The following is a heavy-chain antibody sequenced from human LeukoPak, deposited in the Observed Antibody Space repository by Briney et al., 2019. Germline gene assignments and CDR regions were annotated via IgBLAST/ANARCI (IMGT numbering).Heavy chain of an antibody. Sequence: PGRSLRLSCAASGFIFRTYGMHWVRQAPGKGLEWVAVIWYDGSNKYYADSVKGRLTISRDNSKNTLYLQTDSLRAEDTAVYYCAKVGIRISLIVVVFTTADDWYFDLWGRGTLVTVSS. CDR2: IWYDGSNK. CDR1: GFIFRTYG. CDR3: AKVGIRISLIVVVFTTADDWYFDL. J-gene: IGHJ2*01. V-gene: IGHV3-33*06. D-gene: IGHD3-22*01.